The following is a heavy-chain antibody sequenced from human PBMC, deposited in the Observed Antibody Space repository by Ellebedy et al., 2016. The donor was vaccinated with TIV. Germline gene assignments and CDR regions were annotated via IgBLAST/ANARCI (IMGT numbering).Heavy chain of an antibody. V-gene: IGHV4-39*01. J-gene: IGHJ4*02. CDR1: GGSITGVAYY. CDR2: VYYSGSP. D-gene: IGHD2-21*02. Sequence: MPSETLSLTCSVSGGSITGVAYYWGWIRQPPGKGLEYIGSVYYSGSPYYNPSFKSRVTLSADTSKNQFSLNLRTVTAADTAVYYCARTDPWQPIDDWGQGILVSVSS. CDR3: ARTDPWQPIDD.